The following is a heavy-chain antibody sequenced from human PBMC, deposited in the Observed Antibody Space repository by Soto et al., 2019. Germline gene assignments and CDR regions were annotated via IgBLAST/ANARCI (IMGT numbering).Heavy chain of an antibody. CDR1: GGSISSSNW. V-gene: IGHV4-4*02. CDR3: ASSGYSSSRYYGMDV. J-gene: IGHJ6*02. Sequence: SETLSLTCAVSGGSISSSNWWSWVRQPPGKGLEWIGEINHSGSTNYNPSLKSRVTISVDTSKNQFSLKLSSVTAADTAVYYCASSGYSSSRYYGMDVWGQGTTVTVSS. CDR2: INHSGST. D-gene: IGHD6-13*01.